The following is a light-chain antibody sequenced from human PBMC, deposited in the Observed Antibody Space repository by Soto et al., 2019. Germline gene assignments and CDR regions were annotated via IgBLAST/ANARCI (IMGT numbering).Light chain of an antibody. CDR1: QRISTY. V-gene: IGKV1-39*01. Sequence: DVQMSQSPSSLSASVGDRVTITCRASQRISTYLQWFQQKPGKAPKLLIYAASNLQSGVPSRFSGSGSGTDFALTISSLQPEDFATYYCQQSYSTLWTFGQGTKVEIK. CDR2: AAS. CDR3: QQSYSTLWT. J-gene: IGKJ1*01.